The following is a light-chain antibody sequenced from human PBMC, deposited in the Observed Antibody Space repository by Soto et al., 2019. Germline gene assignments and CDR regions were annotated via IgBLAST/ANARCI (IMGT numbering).Light chain of an antibody. J-gene: IGKJ2*01. CDR3: QQYGTFSFS. CDR2: HAS. V-gene: IGKV3-20*01. CDR1: QVVSSSY. Sequence: EIVLTQSPGTLSLSPGESATLSCRANQVVSSSYLAWYQQKPGQAPRLLIYHASYRATGVPVRFSGSGSGTDFALTIVRLEPEDFALFYCQQYGTFSFSFGQGTQLQI.